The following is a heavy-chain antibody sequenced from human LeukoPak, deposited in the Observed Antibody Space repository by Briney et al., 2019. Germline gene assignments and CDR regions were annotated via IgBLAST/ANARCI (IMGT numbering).Heavy chain of an antibody. CDR3: AKNPGHSVATNCYFDL. J-gene: IGHJ2*01. D-gene: IGHD5-12*01. Sequence: TGGSLRLSCAASGFTFSSYWMSWVRQAPGKGLEWVANIKQDGSEKYYVDSVKGRFTIFRDNAKNSLYLQMNGLRAEDTALYYCAKNPGHSVATNCYFDLWGRGTLVTVSS. V-gene: IGHV3-7*03. CDR2: IKQDGSEK. CDR1: GFTFSSYW.